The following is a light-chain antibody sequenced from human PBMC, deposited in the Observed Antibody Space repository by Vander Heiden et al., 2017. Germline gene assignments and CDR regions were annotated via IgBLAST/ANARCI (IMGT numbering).Light chain of an antibody. V-gene: IGKV1-9*01. CDR1: QGIKSY. CDR2: TPY. J-gene: IGKJ2*01. Sequence: DLHLTQSPPHLSASVGDRVSITCRGSQGIKSYLVWYQQKPGKAPELLISTPYTFKGGVPARFSDSGSGTEFTLTISSLQPEDFGTYYCQQRDSLPYIFGQGTQLEI. CDR3: QQRDSLPYI.